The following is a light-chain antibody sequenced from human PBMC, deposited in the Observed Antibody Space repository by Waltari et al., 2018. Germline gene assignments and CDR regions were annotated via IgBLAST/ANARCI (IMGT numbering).Light chain of an antibody. J-gene: IGLJ1*01. CDR3: SSYTSSSTPYV. CDR1: SSDVGGYNY. CDR2: DVS. Sequence: QSALTQPASVSGSPGQSITISCTGTSSDVGGYNYVSWYQQHPGKAPKLIIYDVSNRPSGVSNRFSGSKSGNTASLTISGLQAEDEADFHCSSYTSSSTPYVFGTGTKVTVL. V-gene: IGLV2-14*03.